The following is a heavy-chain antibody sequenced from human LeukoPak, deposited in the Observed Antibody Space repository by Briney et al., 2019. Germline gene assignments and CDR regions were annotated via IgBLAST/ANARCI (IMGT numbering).Heavy chain of an antibody. D-gene: IGHD5-12*01. Sequence: SETLSLTCTVSGGSISSYYWSWIRQPPGKGLEWIGYIYYSGSTNYNPSLKSRVTISVDTSKNQFSLKLSSVTAADTAVYYCARVRRYSGYAGLDYWGQGTLVTVSS. J-gene: IGHJ4*02. V-gene: IGHV4-59*12. CDR2: IYYSGST. CDR1: GGSISSYY. CDR3: ARVRRYSGYAGLDY.